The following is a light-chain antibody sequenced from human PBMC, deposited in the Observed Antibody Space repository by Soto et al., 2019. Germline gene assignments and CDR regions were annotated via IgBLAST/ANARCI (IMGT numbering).Light chain of an antibody. CDR1: QSVSSN. CDR3: QQRSAWPPIT. J-gene: IGKJ5*01. V-gene: IGKV3-11*01. Sequence: TQSPSSLSSSVPDRVTITCRASQSVSSNLAWYQQKPGQAPRLLIYDASNRATGIPARFSGSGSGTDFTLTISTLEPEDFAVYYCQQRSAWPPITFGQGTRLEIK. CDR2: DAS.